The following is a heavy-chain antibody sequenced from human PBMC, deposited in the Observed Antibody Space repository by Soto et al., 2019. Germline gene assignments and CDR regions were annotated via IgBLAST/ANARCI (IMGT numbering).Heavy chain of an antibody. CDR3: ARDYYYGMDV. Sequence: PSEILSLTCAVYGGSFSGYYWSWIRQPPGKGLEWIGEINHSGSTNYNPSLKSRVTISVDTSKNQFSLKLSSVTAADTAVYYCARDYYYGMDVWGQGTTVTVSS. CDR2: INHSGST. CDR1: GGSFSGYY. J-gene: IGHJ6*02. V-gene: IGHV4-34*01.